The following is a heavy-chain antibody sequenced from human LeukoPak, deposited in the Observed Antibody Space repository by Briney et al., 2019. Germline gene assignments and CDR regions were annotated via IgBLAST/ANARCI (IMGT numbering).Heavy chain of an antibody. D-gene: IGHD1-26*01. CDR3: SRESGPFCPFGY. CDR1: GGSISGTNW. Sequence: SGTLSLTCGVSGGSISGTNWWSWGRQPPGQGLEWIGEISLAGQTNYNPSLNGRVTMSLDKSSNRLSLHLTSVTAADTATYFCSRESGPFCPFGYWGQGTLVIVSS. V-gene: IGHV4-4*02. CDR2: ISLAGQT. J-gene: IGHJ4*02.